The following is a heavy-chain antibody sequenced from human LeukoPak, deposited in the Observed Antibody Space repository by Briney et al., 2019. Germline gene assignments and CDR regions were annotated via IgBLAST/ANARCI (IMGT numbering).Heavy chain of an antibody. CDR1: GGSITNYY. J-gene: IGHJ4*02. CDR3: ASRRSSGVCDY. Sequence: PSETLSLTCGVSGGSITNYYWTWIRQPPGKGLEWIGYASFSGTTDYSPSLKNRVTTSVDTSKNQFSLKLNSMTAADTAVYYCASRRSSGVCDYWGQGILVTVSS. CDR2: ASFSGTT. D-gene: IGHD2-8*01. V-gene: IGHV4-59*01.